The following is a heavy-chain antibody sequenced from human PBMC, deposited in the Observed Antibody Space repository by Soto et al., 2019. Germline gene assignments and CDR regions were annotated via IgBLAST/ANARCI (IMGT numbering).Heavy chain of an antibody. CDR3: AKGGRFLEWLFWRFDY. V-gene: IGHV3-23*01. D-gene: IGHD3-3*01. Sequence: GGSLRLSCAASGFTFSSYAMSWVRQAPGKGLEWVSAISGSGGSTYYADSVKGRFTISRDNSKNTLYLQMNSLRAEDTAVYYCAKGGRFLEWLFWRFDYWGQGTLVTVSS. J-gene: IGHJ4*02. CDR1: GFTFSSYA. CDR2: ISGSGGST.